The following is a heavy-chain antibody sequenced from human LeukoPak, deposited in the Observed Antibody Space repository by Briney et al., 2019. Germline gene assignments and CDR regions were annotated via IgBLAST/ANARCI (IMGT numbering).Heavy chain of an antibody. D-gene: IGHD6-13*01. CDR2: INHSGST. Sequence: PSETLSLTCAVSGGSFSGYYWSWIRQPPGKGLEWIGEINHSGSTNYNPSLKSRVTISVDTSKNQFSLKLSSVTAADMAVYYCSLAGTTDLGDYWGQGTLVTVSS. CDR3: SLAGTTDLGDY. CDR1: GGSFSGYY. V-gene: IGHV4-34*01. J-gene: IGHJ4*02.